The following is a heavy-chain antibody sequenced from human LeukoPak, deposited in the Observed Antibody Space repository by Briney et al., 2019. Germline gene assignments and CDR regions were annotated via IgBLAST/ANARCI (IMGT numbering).Heavy chain of an antibody. V-gene: IGHV4-34*01. D-gene: IGHD3-10*01. CDR3: ARGRRITMVRGVISLPAFDY. CDR1: GGSFSGYY. CDR2: INHRGST. J-gene: IGHJ4*02. Sequence: SETLSLTCAVYGGSFSGYYWSWIRQPPGKGLEWIGEINHRGSTNYNPSLQSRVTISVDTSMNQFSLKLSSVTAADTAVYYCARGRRITMVRGVISLPAFDYWGQGTLVTVSS.